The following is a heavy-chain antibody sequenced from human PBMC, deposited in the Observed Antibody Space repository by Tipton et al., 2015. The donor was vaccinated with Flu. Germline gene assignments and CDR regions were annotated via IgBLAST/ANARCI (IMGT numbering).Heavy chain of an antibody. CDR2: IFHTGST. CDR1: GYSISSDYY. CDR3: AIGGAEYCGGGPCYSLDY. J-gene: IGHJ4*02. Sequence: TLSLTCTVSGYSISSDYYWGWIRQPPGKGLEWIGNIFHTGSTYYNPSLKSRVTLSVDPSKNEFSLSLTSVTAADTAVYYCAIGGAEYCGGGPCYSLDYWGQGTLVTVSS. D-gene: IGHD2-15*01. V-gene: IGHV4-38-2*02.